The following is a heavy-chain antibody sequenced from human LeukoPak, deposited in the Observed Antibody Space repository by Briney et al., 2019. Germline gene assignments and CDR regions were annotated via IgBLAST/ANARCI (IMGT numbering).Heavy chain of an antibody. CDR2: ISAYNGNT. V-gene: IGHV1-18*01. D-gene: IGHD5-18*01. CDR3: ARVRYSYGYNPQLFDY. CDR1: GYTFTNYG. Sequence: APVKVSCKASGYTFTNYGISWVRQAPGQGLECMGWISAYNGNTKYVQKFQGRVTMTTDTSTSTAYMELRSLRSDDTAVYYCARVRYSYGYNPQLFDYWGQGTLVTVSS. J-gene: IGHJ4*02.